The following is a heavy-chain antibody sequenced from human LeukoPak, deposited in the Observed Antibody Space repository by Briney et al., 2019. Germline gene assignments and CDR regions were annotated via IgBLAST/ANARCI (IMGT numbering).Heavy chain of an antibody. D-gene: IGHD6-6*01. CDR3: ARQGIAARLYYYYYYMDV. Sequence: PSETLSLTCTVSSGSLRSYYWSWIRQPPGKGLEWIGYIYYSGGTNYNPSLKSRVTISVDTSRNQFSLRLSAVTAADTAVYYCARQGIAARLYYYYYYMDVWGKGTTVTVSS. CDR2: IYYSGGT. J-gene: IGHJ6*03. CDR1: SGSLRSYY. V-gene: IGHV4-59*08.